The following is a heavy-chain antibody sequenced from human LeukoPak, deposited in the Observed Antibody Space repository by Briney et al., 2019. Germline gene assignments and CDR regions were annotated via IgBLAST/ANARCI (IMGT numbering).Heavy chain of an antibody. J-gene: IGHJ3*02. Sequence: AETLSLTCTVSGGTISSYYRSWIRQPPGKGLEWVGYIYCSGSTNHNASLKGRITISVEPCQKPFSLKLSSVTGADTAVYYCARLVAAAGGVSGWFDAFSPDAFDIWGQGTMVTVFS. V-gene: IGHV4-59*08. CDR3: ARLVAAAGGVSGWFDAFSPDAFDI. D-gene: IGHD6-13*01. CDR1: GGTISSYY. CDR2: IYCSGST.